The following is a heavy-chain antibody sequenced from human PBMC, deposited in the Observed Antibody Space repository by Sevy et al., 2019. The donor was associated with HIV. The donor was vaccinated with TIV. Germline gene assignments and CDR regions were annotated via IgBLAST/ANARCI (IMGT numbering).Heavy chain of an antibody. CDR1: GFTFGSYA. V-gene: IGHV3-30*04. CDR3: ARIETTVTSYYYYGKDV. D-gene: IGHD4-17*01. Sequence: GGSLRLSCAASGFTFGSYAMHWVRQAPGKGLEWVAVISYDGSHKYYADSVKGRFTISRDNSKNTLYLQMNSLRAEDTAVYYCARIETTVTSYYYYGKDVWGQGTTVTVSS. CDR2: ISYDGSHK. J-gene: IGHJ6*02.